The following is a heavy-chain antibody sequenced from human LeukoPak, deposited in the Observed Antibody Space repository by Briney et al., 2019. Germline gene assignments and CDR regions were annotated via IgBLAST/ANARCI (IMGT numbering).Heavy chain of an antibody. CDR1: GFTFSSYG. CDR2: IWYDGNYQ. Sequence: GGSLRLSCAASGFTFSSYGMHWVRQAPGKGLEWVAVIWYDGNYQYYADSVRGRFTISRDNSKSTLYLEMNSLRVEDTAVYYCARGKAVAFDDWGQGTLVTVSS. D-gene: IGHD6-19*01. CDR3: ARGKAVAFDD. V-gene: IGHV3-33*01. J-gene: IGHJ4*02.